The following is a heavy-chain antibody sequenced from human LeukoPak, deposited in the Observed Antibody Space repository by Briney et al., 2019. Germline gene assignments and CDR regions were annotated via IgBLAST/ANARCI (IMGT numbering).Heavy chain of an antibody. J-gene: IGHJ6*01. CDR2: ISSSSSYI. CDR1: GFTFSSYS. CDR3: ARDGVATISPNSAYGMDV. Sequence: PGGSLRLSCAASGFTFSSYSMNWVRQAPGQGLEWVSSISSSSSYIYYANSVKGRFTISRENAKNSLYLQMNSLIAEETAAYYCARDGVATISPNSAYGMDVWGQGTTVTVFS. V-gene: IGHV3-21*01. D-gene: IGHD5-12*01.